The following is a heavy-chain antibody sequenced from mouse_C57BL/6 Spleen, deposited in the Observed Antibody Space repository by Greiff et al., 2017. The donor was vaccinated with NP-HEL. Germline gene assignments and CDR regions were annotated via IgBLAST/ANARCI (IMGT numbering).Heavy chain of an antibody. CDR3: AKTNYYGSSYGNFDV. J-gene: IGHJ1*03. V-gene: IGHV3-6*01. CDR1: GYSITSGYY. D-gene: IGHD1-1*01. CDR2: ISYDGSN. Sequence: EVQLQQSGPGLVKPSQSLSLTCSVTGYSITSGYYWNWIRQFPGNKLEWMGYISYDGSNNYNPSLKNRISITLDTSKNKFFLKLNSVTTEDTATYYCAKTNYYGSSYGNFDVWGTGTTVTVSS.